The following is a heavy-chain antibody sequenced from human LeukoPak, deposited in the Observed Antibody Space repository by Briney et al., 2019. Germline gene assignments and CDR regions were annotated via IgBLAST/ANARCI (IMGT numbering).Heavy chain of an antibody. CDR1: GFTFSSYA. Sequence: GRSLRLSRAASGFTFSSYAMHWVRQAPGKGLEWVALISYDGSNKYYADSVKGRFTISRDNSKNTLYLQMNSLRAEDTAVYYCARARSSYGYGDAFDIWGQGTMVTVSS. CDR2: ISYDGSNK. V-gene: IGHV3-30*04. CDR3: ARARSSYGYGDAFDI. J-gene: IGHJ3*02. D-gene: IGHD5-18*01.